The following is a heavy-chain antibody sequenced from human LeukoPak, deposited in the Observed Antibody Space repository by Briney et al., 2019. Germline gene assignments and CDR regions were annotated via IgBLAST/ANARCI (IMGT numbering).Heavy chain of an antibody. V-gene: IGHV4-39*07. CDR1: GGSISSYY. J-gene: IGHJ6*03. CDR3: ARLSGYGLHYYYYMDV. CDR2: IYYSGTT. D-gene: IGHD5-12*01. Sequence: SETLSLTCTVSGGSISSYYWSWIRQPPGKGLEWIGSIYYSGTTYYNPSLKSRVTISIDTSKNQFSLKLSSVTAADTAVYYCARLSGYGLHYYYYMDVWGKGTTVTVSS.